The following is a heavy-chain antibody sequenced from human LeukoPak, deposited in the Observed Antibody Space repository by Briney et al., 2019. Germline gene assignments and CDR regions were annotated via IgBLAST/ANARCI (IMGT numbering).Heavy chain of an antibody. V-gene: IGHV1-69*04. CDR1: GGTFSSYA. CDR3: ARVISGYDSPYYYYGMDV. D-gene: IGHD5-12*01. CDR2: IIPILGIA. J-gene: IGHJ6*02. Sequence: SGKVSCKAAGGTFSSYAISWGRQAPGQGLEWVGRIIPILGIANYAQKFHGRVTITSDKSRSTAYMELSSLRSEDTAVYYCARVISGYDSPYYYYGMDVWGQGTTVTVSS.